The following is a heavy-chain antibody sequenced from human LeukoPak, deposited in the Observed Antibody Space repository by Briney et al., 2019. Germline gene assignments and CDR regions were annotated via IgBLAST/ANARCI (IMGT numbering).Heavy chain of an antibody. V-gene: IGHV4-39*07. Sequence: SETLSLTCTVSGGSISSSSYYWGWIRQPPGKGLEWIGSINYSGSTNYNPSLKSRVTISVDTSKNQFSLKLSSVTAADTAVYYCAGKGVMMGWFDPWGQGTLVTVSS. CDR2: INYSGST. J-gene: IGHJ5*02. D-gene: IGHD3-16*01. CDR3: AGKGVMMGWFDP. CDR1: GGSISSSSYY.